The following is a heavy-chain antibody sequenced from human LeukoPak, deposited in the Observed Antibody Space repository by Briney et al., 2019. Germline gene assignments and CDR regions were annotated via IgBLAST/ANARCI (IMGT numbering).Heavy chain of an antibody. V-gene: IGHV1-2*02. CDR3: ARVSHYYYYMDV. CDR1: GYTFTGYY. Sequence: GASVKVSCKASGYTFTGYYMHWVRQAPGQGLEWMGWINPNSGGTNYAQKFQGMVTMTRDTSISTAYMELSRLRSDDTAVYYCARVSHYYYYMDVWGKGTTVTVSS. CDR2: INPNSGGT. J-gene: IGHJ6*03.